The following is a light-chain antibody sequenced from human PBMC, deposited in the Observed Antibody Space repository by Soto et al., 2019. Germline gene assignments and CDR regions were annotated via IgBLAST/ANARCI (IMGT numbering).Light chain of an antibody. Sequence: QSALTQPASVSGSPGQSLTISCTGTSSDVGGYQFVSWYQQHPGKAPKLMIYDVTNRPSGVSNRFSGSKSGNTASLTISGLQADDEADYYCSSYSSSSTLYVFGTGTKATVL. CDR3: SSYSSSSTLYV. V-gene: IGLV2-14*01. J-gene: IGLJ1*01. CDR2: DVT. CDR1: SSDVGGYQF.